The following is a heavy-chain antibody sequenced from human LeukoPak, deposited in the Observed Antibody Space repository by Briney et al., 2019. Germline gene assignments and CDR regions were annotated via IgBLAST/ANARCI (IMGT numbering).Heavy chain of an antibody. V-gene: IGHV3-23*01. CDR2: ISGSGGST. CDR3: ANEVIHQQIWLLDY. Sequence: QPGGSLRLSCAASGFTFSSYAMSWVRQAPGKGLEWVSAISGSGGSTYYADSVKGRFTISRDNSKNTLYLRMNSLRGEDTAVYYCANEVIHQQIWLLDYWGQGTLVTVSS. J-gene: IGHJ4*02. D-gene: IGHD5-18*01. CDR1: GFTFSSYA.